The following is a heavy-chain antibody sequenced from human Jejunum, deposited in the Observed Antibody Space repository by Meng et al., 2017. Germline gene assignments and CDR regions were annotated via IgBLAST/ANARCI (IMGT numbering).Heavy chain of an antibody. Sequence: GGSLRLSCAASGFTLNYAWMSWVRQAPGKGLEWVGRIKSKTDGGTTDYVAPVKGRFTISRDDSKDTLYLQMNSLKTEDTAVYYCTTVRVSTFDAFDIWGQGTMVTVSS. J-gene: IGHJ3*02. CDR1: GFTLNYAW. D-gene: IGHD2/OR15-2a*01. V-gene: IGHV3-15*01. CDR3: TTVRVSTFDAFDI. CDR2: IKSKTDGGTT.